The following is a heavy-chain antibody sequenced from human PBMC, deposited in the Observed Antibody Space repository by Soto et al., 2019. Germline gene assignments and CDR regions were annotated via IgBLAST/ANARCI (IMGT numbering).Heavy chain of an antibody. D-gene: IGHD3-10*01. V-gene: IGHV4-39*01. Sequence: PSETLSLTCTVSGGSISSSSYYWGWIRQPPGKGLEWIGSIYYSGSTYYNPSLKSRVTISVDTSKNQFSLKLSSVTAADTAVYYCARFNQVFFLLGLGDTEGLWWFDPGGQGTRVTVPS. J-gene: IGHJ5*02. CDR1: GGSISSSSYY. CDR2: IYYSGST. CDR3: ARFNQVFFLLGLGDTEGLWWFDP.